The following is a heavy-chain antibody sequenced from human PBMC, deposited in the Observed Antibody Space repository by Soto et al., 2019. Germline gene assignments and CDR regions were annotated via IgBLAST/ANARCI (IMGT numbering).Heavy chain of an antibody. Sequence: EVQLLESGGGLVQPGGSLRLSCAASGFTFSSNAMSWVRQARGKGLEWISAVSGSGGSTYYADSVKGRFTISRDNSKETLYLQMNNLRAEDTAVYYCAKPPDYNWNDYWGQGTLVTVSS. CDR1: GFTFSSNA. D-gene: IGHD1-20*01. CDR2: VSGSGGST. CDR3: AKPPDYNWNDY. J-gene: IGHJ4*02. V-gene: IGHV3-23*01.